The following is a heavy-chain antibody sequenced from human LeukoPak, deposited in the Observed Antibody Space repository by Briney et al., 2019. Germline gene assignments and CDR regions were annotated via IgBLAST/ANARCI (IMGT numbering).Heavy chain of an antibody. CDR3: ATGSTAATLSYYYGMDV. V-gene: IGHV1-24*01. J-gene: IGHJ6*02. CDR2: FDPEDGET. CDR1: GYTLTELS. Sequence: ASVKVSCKVSGYTLTELSMHWVRQAPGKGLEWMGGFDPEDGETIYAQKFQGRVTMTEDTSTDTAYMELSSLRSEGTAVYYCATGSTAATLSYYYGMDVWGQGTTVTVSS.